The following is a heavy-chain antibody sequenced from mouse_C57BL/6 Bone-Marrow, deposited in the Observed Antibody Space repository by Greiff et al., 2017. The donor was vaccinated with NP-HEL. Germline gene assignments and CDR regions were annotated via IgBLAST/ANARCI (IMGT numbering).Heavy chain of an antibody. CDR2: ISSGGSYT. Sequence: EVQVVESGGDLVKPGGSLKLSCAASGFTFSSYGMSWVRQTPDKRLEWVATISSGGSYTYYPDSVKGRFTISRDNAKNTLYQQMSGLKAEDTAMYYGSWDRFADWGQGTLVTVSA. CDR3: SWDRFAD. J-gene: IGHJ3*01. D-gene: IGHD4-1*01. V-gene: IGHV5-6*01. CDR1: GFTFSSYG.